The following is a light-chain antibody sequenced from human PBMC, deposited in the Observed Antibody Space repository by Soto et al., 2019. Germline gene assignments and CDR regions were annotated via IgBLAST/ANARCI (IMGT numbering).Light chain of an antibody. CDR1: QTLLHSNGKSY. Sequence: VMTQTPLSLSVTPGQSASISCRSSQTLLHSNGKSYLYWYLQKAGQAPQLLIYEVSKRFSGVXDXXSGSGAGTDFTRKISRVEAEDVGVYYCLQSLPFPLTFGGGTKVEIK. CDR3: LQSLPFPLT. V-gene: IGKV2D-29*01. J-gene: IGKJ4*01. CDR2: EVS.